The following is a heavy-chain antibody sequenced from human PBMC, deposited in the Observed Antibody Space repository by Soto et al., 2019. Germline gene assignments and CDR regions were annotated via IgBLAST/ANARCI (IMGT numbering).Heavy chain of an antibody. CDR3: AMTTVTKAHDY. CDR1: GGAFSGYY. V-gene: IGHV4-34*01. J-gene: IGHJ4*02. Sequence: QVQLQQWGAGLLKPSETLSLTCAVYGGAFSGYYWSWIRQPPGKGLEWIGEINHGGSTKYNPSLKSRVTISVDTSKNQFSLKLSSVTAADSAVYYCAMTTVTKAHDYWGQATLVSVYS. D-gene: IGHD4-17*01. CDR2: INHGGST.